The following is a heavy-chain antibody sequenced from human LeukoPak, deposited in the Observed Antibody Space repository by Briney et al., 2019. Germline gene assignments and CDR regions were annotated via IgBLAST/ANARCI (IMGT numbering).Heavy chain of an antibody. CDR2: IYSGGST. CDR3: AKEMATMNAFDI. J-gene: IGHJ3*02. CDR1: GFTFSGSA. V-gene: IGHV3-66*01. Sequence: GGSLRLSCAASGFTFSGSAMSWVRRAPGKGLEWVSVIYSGGSTDYKDSVKDRFIISRDNSKNTLYLQMNSLRAEDTAVYYCAKEMATMNAFDIWGQGTMVTVSS. D-gene: IGHD5-24*01.